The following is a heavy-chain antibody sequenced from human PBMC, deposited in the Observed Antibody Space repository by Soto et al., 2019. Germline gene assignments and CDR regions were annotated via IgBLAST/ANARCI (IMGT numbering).Heavy chain of an antibody. Sequence: PGGSLRLSCTASGFTFGDYAMSWVRQAPGKGLEWVGFIRSKAYGGTTEYAASVRGRFTISRDDSKSIAYLQMNSLKTEDTAVYYCTRASGSYYPFDYWGQGTLVTVSS. V-gene: IGHV3-49*04. J-gene: IGHJ4*02. CDR3: TRASGSYYPFDY. CDR1: GFTFGDYA. CDR2: IRSKAYGGTT. D-gene: IGHD1-26*01.